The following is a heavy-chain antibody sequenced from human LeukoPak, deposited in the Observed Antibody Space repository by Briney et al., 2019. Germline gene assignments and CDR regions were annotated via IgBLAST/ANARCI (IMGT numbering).Heavy chain of an antibody. CDR2: ISGSGGST. J-gene: IGHJ5*02. D-gene: IGHD3-3*01. CDR3: AKDRYDFWTSRFDP. V-gene: IGHV3-23*01. CDR1: GFTFGDYA. Sequence: PGGSLRLSCTASGFTFGDYAMSWVRQAPGKGLEWVSAISGSGGSTYYADSVKGRFTISRDNSKNTLYLQMNSLRAEDTAVYYCAKDRYDFWTSRFDPWGQGTLVTVSS.